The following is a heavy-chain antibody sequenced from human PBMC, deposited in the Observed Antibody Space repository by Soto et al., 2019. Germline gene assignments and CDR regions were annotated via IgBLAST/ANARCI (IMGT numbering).Heavy chain of an antibody. V-gene: IGHV1-46*01. CDR2: INPTSGST. CDR1: GYTFINYY. CDR3: ARDLAAGEH. Sequence: QVQLVQSGAEVKKPGASVKVSCRASGYTFINYYIHWVRQAPGQGLEWLAIINPTSGSTNYAQKFQGRVTLTMDTSTSTVYMGLSGLRSDVTAVFYCARDLAAGEHWGQGTLVTVSS. J-gene: IGHJ4*02. D-gene: IGHD6-13*01.